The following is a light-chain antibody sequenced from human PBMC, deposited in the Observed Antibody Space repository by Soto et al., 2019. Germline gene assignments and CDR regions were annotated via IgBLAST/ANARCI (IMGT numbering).Light chain of an antibody. CDR3: QTWGTGIRV. V-gene: IGLV4-69*01. CDR1: SGHSSYA. CDR2: LNSDGSH. Sequence: QPVLTQSPSAYASLEASVKLTCILSSGHSSYAIAWHQQQPEKGPRYLMKLNSDGSHTKGDGIPDRFSGSSSGAERYLTISRLQSEDEADYYCQTWGTGIRVFGTGTKLTVL. J-gene: IGLJ1*01.